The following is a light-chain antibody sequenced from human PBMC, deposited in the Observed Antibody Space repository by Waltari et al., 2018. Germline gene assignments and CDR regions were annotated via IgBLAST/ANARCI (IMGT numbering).Light chain of an antibody. CDR2: SAS. V-gene: IGKV3-15*01. Sequence: EIVMTQSPATLSVSSGERATLSCRASQTVGSNLAWYQQKPDQAPRLLIYSASTRDTGIPPRFSGRGSGTEFTLTISSLQSEDFAVYYCQQYNDWPQTFGQGTKVEIK. CDR1: QTVGSN. CDR3: QQYNDWPQT. J-gene: IGKJ1*01.